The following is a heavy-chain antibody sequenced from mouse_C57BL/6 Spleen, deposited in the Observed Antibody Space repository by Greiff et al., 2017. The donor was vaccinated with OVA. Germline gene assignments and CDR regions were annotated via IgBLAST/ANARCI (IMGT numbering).Heavy chain of an antibody. CDR3: AREEGLLRGGYYFDY. CDR2: IYPGGGYT. Sequence: QVQLQQSGAELVRPGTSVKMSCKASGYTFTNYWIGWAKQRPGHGLEWIGDIYPGGGYTNYNEKFKGKATLTADKSSSTAYMQFSSLTSEDSAIYYCAREEGLLRGGYYFDYWGQGTTLTVSS. D-gene: IGHD2-3*01. CDR1: GYTFTNYW. V-gene: IGHV1-63*01. J-gene: IGHJ2*01.